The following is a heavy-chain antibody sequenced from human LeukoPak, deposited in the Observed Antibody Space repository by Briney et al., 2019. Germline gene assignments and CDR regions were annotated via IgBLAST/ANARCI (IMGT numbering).Heavy chain of an antibody. CDR3: ARYYYDSSGYGYFQH. Sequence: PSETLSLTCTVSGGSISSYYWNWIRQPPGKGLEWIGYIYYSGSTNYNPSLKSRVTISVDTYKKQFSLKLSSVTAADTAVYYCARYYYDSSGYGYFQHWGQGTLVTVSS. J-gene: IGHJ1*01. CDR1: GGSISSYY. D-gene: IGHD3-22*01. CDR2: IYYSGST. V-gene: IGHV4-59*01.